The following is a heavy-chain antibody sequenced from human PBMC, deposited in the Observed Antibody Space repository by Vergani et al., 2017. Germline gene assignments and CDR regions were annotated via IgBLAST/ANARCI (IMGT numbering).Heavy chain of an antibody. CDR3: AGGGDIVVVPAAMPGFDY. D-gene: IGHD2-2*01. Sequence: QVQLQQWGAGLLKPSETLSLTCAVYGGSFSGYYWSWIRQPPGKGLEWIGEINHSGSTKYNPSLKSRVTISVDTSKNQFSLKPSSVTAADTAVYYCAGGGDIVVVPAAMPGFDYWGQGTVVTVSS. V-gene: IGHV4-34*01. CDR2: INHSGST. CDR1: GGSFSGYY. J-gene: IGHJ4*02.